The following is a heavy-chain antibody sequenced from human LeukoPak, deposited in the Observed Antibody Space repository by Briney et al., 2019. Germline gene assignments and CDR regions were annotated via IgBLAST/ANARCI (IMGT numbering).Heavy chain of an antibody. CDR2: ISSSSSTI. CDR1: GFTFSRYW. CDR3: ARDSGLGWQDAFDI. J-gene: IGHJ3*02. Sequence: GGSLRLSCAASGFTFSRYWMSWVRQAPGKGLEWVSYISSSSSTIYYADSVKGRFTISRDNAKNSLYLEMNSLRAEDTAVYYCARDSGLGWQDAFDIWGQGTMVTVSS. D-gene: IGHD3-10*01. V-gene: IGHV3-48*01.